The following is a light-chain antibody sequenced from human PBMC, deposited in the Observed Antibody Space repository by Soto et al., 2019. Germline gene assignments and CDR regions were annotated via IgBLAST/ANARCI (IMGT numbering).Light chain of an antibody. J-gene: IGKJ1*01. CDR1: QSVSSSY. CDR3: QQDNNRPWT. V-gene: IGKV3D-7*01. CDR2: GAS. Sequence: IVFTQSPGTLSLSPGERATLSCRASQSVSSSYVAWYQQKPGQAPRLLIYGASSRATGIPDRFSGSGSGTDFTLTISSLQSEDFAVYYCQQDNNRPWTFGQGGKVDVK.